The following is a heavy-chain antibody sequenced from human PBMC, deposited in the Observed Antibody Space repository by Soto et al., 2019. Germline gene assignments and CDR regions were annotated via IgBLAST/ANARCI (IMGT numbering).Heavy chain of an antibody. CDR2: INHSGST. D-gene: IGHD2-15*01. CDR3: ARGECGGSCYSVAPPNWFDP. Sequence: SETLSLTCAVYGGSFSGYYWSWIRQPPGKGLEWIGEINHSGSTNYNPSLKSRVTISVDTSKNQFSLKLSSVTAADTAVYYCARGECGGSCYSVAPPNWFDPWGQGTLVTVSS. V-gene: IGHV4-34*01. CDR1: GGSFSGYY. J-gene: IGHJ5*02.